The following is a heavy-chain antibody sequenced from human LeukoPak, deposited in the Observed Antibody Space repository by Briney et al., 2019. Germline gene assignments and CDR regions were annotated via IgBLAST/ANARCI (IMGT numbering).Heavy chain of an antibody. D-gene: IGHD2-21*02. CDR2: IIPIFGTA. J-gene: IGHJ6*02. CDR3: ARQTDYYYGMDV. V-gene: IGHV1-69*01. Sequence: APGQXXXWMGGIIPIFGTANYAQKFQGRVTITADESTSTAYMELSSLRSEDTAVYYCARQTDYYYGMDVWGQGTTVTVSS.